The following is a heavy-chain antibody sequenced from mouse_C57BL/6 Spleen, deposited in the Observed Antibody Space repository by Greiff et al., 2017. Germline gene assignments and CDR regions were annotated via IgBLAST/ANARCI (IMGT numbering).Heavy chain of an antibody. Sequence: QVQLQQSGAELVRPGASVTLSCKASGYTFTDYEMHWVKQTPVHGLEWIGAIDPETGGTAYNQKFKGKAILTADKSSSTAYMELRSLTSEDSAGYYCYTWFAYWGQGTLVTVSA. J-gene: IGHJ3*01. V-gene: IGHV1-15*01. CDR1: GYTFTDYE. CDR3: YTWFAY. CDR2: IDPETGGT.